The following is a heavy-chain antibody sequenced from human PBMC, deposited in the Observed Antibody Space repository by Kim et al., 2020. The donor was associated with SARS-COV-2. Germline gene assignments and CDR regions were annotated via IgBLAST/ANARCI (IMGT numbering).Heavy chain of an antibody. D-gene: IGHD5-12*01. Sequence: ADSVKGRFTISRDNAKNSLYLQMNSLRAEDTAVYYCAREGVDGYNYVFGYWGQGTLVTVSS. J-gene: IGHJ4*02. CDR3: AREGVDGYNYVFGY. V-gene: IGHV3-21*01.